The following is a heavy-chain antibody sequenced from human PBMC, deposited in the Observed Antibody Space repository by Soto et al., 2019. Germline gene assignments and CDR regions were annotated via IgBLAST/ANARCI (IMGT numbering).Heavy chain of an antibody. CDR1: GYSFTNYY. V-gene: IGHV1-46*01. Sequence: ASVKVSCKASGYSFTNYYTHWVRQAPGQGLEWMGIINPFGGDTNYAQKFQGRLTMTRDTSTSIVYMELSSLRSEDTAIYYCARSPTPKPFFDYWGQGTLVTVSS. CDR3: ARSPTPKPFFDY. D-gene: IGHD4-4*01. CDR2: INPFGGDT. J-gene: IGHJ4*02.